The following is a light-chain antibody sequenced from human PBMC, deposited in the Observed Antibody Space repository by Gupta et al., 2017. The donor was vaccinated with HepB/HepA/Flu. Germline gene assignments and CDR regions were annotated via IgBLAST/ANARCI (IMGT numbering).Light chain of an antibody. J-gene: IGKJ1*01. CDR3: QQYSRWPWT. V-gene: IGKV3-15*01. Sequence: EIVMTQSPATLSVSPGGRATLSCRAGQSVSGNVAWYKQKPVQAPRLIIYDASTRAPGIPTTFSRSGSGTEFTLTISSLQSEDFVVYHCQQYSRWPWTFGQGTKVE. CDR2: DAS. CDR1: QSVSGN.